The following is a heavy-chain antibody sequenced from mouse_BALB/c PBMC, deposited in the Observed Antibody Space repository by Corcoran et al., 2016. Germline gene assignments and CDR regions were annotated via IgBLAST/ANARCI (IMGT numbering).Heavy chain of an antibody. CDR2: INTYSGET. D-gene: IGHD4-1*01. V-gene: IGHV9-3-1*01. J-gene: IGHJ3*01. CDR1: GYTSTNSG. CDR3: AREEVGLGSWFAY. Sequence: QIQLVQAGPELMKPGETVQFSCKAAGYTSTNSGMHWVKQAPGKGLKWRGGINTYSGETTYADDLKGRFAFSLDTSASTAYLQINNLKNEDTATYFCAREEVGLGSWFAYWGQGTLVTVSA.